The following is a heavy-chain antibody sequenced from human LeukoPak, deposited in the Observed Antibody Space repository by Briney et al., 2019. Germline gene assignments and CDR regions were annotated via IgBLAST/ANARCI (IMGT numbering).Heavy chain of an antibody. D-gene: IGHD3-22*01. CDR2: ISHDGSNK. V-gene: IGHV3-30-3*01. Sequence: PGRSLRLSCAASGFTFSSYAMPWVRQAPGKGLEWVAVISHDGSNKYYADSVEGRFTISRDNSKNTLYLQMNSLRAEDTAVYYCARGAYYYDSSGYYYPNDYWGQGTLVTVSS. CDR1: GFTFSSYA. J-gene: IGHJ4*02. CDR3: ARGAYYYDSSGYYYPNDY.